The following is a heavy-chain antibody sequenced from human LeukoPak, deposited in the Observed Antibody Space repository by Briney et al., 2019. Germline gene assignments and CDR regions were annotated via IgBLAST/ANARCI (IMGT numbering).Heavy chain of an antibody. D-gene: IGHD3-10*01. Sequence: PSETLSLTCTVSGGSISSSSYYWGWIRQPPGKGLEWIGSIYYSGSTYYNPSLKSRVTISVDTSKNQFSLKLSSVTAADTAVYYCARVEALLWFGEQPGGAFDIWGQGTMVTVSS. J-gene: IGHJ3*02. V-gene: IGHV4-39*07. CDR2: IYYSGST. CDR3: ARVEALLWFGEQPGGAFDI. CDR1: GGSISSSSYY.